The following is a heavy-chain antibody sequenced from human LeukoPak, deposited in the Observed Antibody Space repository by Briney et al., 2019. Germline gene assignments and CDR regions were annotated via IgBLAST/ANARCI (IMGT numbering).Heavy chain of an antibody. V-gene: IGHV4-38-2*02. CDR3: ARVGIDSGSFDDFDY. J-gene: IGHJ4*02. CDR2: IYHSGHT. D-gene: IGHD1-26*01. CDR1: AYSISSDYY. Sequence: SETLSLTCTVSAYSISSDYYWGWIQQPPGKGLEWIGSIYHSGHTYHNPSLKSRVTISIDTSKNHFSLQLSSVTAADTAVYYCARVGIDSGSFDDFDYWGQGTLVTVSS.